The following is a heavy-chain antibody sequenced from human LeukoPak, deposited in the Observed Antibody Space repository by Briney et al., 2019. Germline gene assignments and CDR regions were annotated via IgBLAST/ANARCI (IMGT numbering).Heavy chain of an antibody. D-gene: IGHD3-16*02. CDR1: GLTFSSYS. Sequence: PGGSLRLSCAASGLTFSSYSMNWVRQAPGKGLEWVSSISSSSSYIYYADSVKGRFTISRDNAKNSLYLQMNSLRAEDTAVYYCARDGDYAWGSYPDYWGQGTLVTVSS. CDR3: ARDGDYAWGSYPDY. J-gene: IGHJ4*02. V-gene: IGHV3-21*01. CDR2: ISSSSSYI.